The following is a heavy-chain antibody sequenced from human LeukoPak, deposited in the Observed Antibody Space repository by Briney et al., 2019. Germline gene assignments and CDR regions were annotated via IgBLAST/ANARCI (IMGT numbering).Heavy chain of an antibody. V-gene: IGHV4-59*04. J-gene: IGHJ1*01. CDR3: ARLRSSSWRAEYFQH. Sequence: SETLSLTCTVSGGSISSYYWSWIRQPPGKGLEWIGYIYYSGSTYYYPSLKSRVTISVDTSKNQFSLKLSSVTAADTAVYYCARLRSSSWRAEYFQHWGQGTLVTVSS. CDR2: IYYSGST. D-gene: IGHD6-13*01. CDR1: GGSISSYY.